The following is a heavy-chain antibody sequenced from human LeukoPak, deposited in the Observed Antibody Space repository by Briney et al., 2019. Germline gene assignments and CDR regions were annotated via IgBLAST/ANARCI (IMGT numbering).Heavy chain of an antibody. Sequence: PGGSLRLSCAASGFIFSSYAMSWVRQAPGKGLEWVSGISGSGGTTYYADSVKGRFTISRDNSKNTLYLQMNSLRAEDTAVYYCAKEQMAPWGTSPNFDYWGQGTLVTVSS. CDR1: GFIFSSYA. V-gene: IGHV3-23*01. J-gene: IGHJ4*02. CDR2: ISGSGGTT. D-gene: IGHD5-24*01. CDR3: AKEQMAPWGTSPNFDY.